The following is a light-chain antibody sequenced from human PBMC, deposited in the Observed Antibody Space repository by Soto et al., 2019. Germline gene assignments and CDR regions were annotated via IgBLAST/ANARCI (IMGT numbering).Light chain of an antibody. CDR1: QSISAW. CDR3: QQYNSFPGS. CDR2: KTS. V-gene: IGKV1-5*03. Sequence: DIHMTQSPSTLSASVGDRVTITCRASQSISAWLAWYQQKPGKAPKLLISKTSNLENGVPSRFSGSGSGTEFTLTISSLQPDDFAIYYCQQYNSFPGSFGQGTKVE. J-gene: IGKJ1*01.